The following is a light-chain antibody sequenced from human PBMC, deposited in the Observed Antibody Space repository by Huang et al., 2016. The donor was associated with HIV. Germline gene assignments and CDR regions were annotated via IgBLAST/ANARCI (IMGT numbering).Light chain of an antibody. J-gene: IGKJ3*01. Sequence: DIQMTQSPSSLSASVGDRVTMSCRASQNISDYLNWYHRKPGNAPKLLIFGASSLQSGVPSRFSGRGSGTEFTLTISSLQPEDFATYYCQQSYSSPRFTFGPGTEVDIK. CDR2: GAS. CDR3: QQSYSSPRFT. CDR1: QNISDY. V-gene: IGKV1-39*01.